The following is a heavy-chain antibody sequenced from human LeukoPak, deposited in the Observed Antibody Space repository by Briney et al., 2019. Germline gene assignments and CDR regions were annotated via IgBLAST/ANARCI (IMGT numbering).Heavy chain of an antibody. Sequence: SETLSLTCTVSGGSISSGSYYWSWIRQPAGKGLEWIGRIYTSGSTNYNPSLKSRVTISVDTSKNQFSLKLSSVTAADTAVYYCARTTEGYCSSTRCYGFSYYYYMDVWGKGTTVTISS. CDR1: GGSISSGSYY. V-gene: IGHV4-61*02. J-gene: IGHJ6*03. CDR2: IYTSGST. CDR3: ARTTEGYCSSTRCYGFSYYYYMDV. D-gene: IGHD2-2*01.